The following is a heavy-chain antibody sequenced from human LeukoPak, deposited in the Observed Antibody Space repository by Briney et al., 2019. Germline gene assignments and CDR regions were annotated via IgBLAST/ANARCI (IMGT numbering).Heavy chain of an antibody. CDR2: IYYSGST. J-gene: IGHJ6*02. CDR1: GGSISSYY. D-gene: IGHD6-19*01. Sequence: PSETLSLTCTVSGGSISSYYWSWIRQPPGKGLEWVGSIYYSGSTNYNPSLKSRVTISVDTSKNQFSLKLSSVTAADTAVYYCARLKSSVGWYKVYYYYGMDVWGQGTTVTVSS. V-gene: IGHV4-59*08. CDR3: ARLKSSVGWYKVYYYYGMDV.